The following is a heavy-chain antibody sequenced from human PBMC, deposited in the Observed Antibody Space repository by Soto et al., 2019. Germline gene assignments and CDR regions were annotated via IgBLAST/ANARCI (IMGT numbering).Heavy chain of an antibody. CDR2: IYYSGVT. V-gene: IGHV4-31*03. Sequence: PSETLSLTYTLSGDPITSGGFYWTWIRQHPAKGLEWIGYIYYSGVTYYNPSLKSRVTISVDTSKNQFSLKLSSVTAADTAVYYCARLSSGWFTRLISYYGMDVWGQGTTVTVSS. CDR1: GDPITSGGFY. J-gene: IGHJ6*02. D-gene: IGHD6-19*01. CDR3: ARLSSGWFTRLISYYGMDV.